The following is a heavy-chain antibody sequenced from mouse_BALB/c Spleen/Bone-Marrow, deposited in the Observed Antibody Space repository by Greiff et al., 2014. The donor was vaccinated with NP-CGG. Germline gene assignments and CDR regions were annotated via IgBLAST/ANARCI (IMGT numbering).Heavy chain of an antibody. CDR1: GFTFSDYG. V-gene: IGHV5-15*02. J-gene: IGHJ4*01. Sequence: EVKVVESGGGLVQPGGSRKPSCAASGFTFSDYGMAWVRQAPGKGPEWVAFISNLAYSIYYADTVTGRFTISRENAKNTLYLEMSSLRSEDTAMYYCAREGGAMDYWGQGTSVTVSS. CDR2: ISNLAYSI. CDR3: AREGGAMDY.